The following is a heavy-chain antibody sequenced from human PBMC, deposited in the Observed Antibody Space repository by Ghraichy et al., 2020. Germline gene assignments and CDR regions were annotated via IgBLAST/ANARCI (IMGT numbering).Heavy chain of an antibody. D-gene: IGHD6-19*01. CDR1: GFSIGTYD. CDR3: ARGGTVAGLLFAFDI. J-gene: IGHJ3*02. V-gene: IGHV3-13*01. Sequence: GGSLRLSCAASGFSIGTYDMHWVRQVTGKGLEWVSSLGTVGDTYYPGSVKGRFTISKEKATNSLYLHRNSLTAGDTAVYFCARGGTVAGLLFAFDIWGLGTTVTVSS. CDR2: LGTVGDT.